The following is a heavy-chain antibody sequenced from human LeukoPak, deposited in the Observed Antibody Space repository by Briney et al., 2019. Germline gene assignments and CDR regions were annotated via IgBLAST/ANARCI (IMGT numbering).Heavy chain of an antibody. CDR2: VSTGGGTT. J-gene: IGHJ5*02. Sequence: GGSLRLSCAASGFTFSTSWMHWVRQAAGKWLEWVSHVSTGGGTTAYADSVKGRFTISRDNAKNTVYLQMNSLRAEDTAVYYCARSIGYGESWGQGTLVTVSS. CDR1: GFTFSTSW. D-gene: IGHD3-10*01. V-gene: IGHV3-74*01. CDR3: ARSIGYGES.